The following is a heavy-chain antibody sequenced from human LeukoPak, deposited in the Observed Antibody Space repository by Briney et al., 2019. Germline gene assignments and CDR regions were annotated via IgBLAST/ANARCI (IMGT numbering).Heavy chain of an antibody. V-gene: IGHV4-39*01. CDR3: ARAQGNGLIDF. CDR2: IYYSGNT. D-gene: IGHD3/OR15-3a*01. J-gene: IGHJ4*02. CDR1: GDSISSSSYY. Sequence: PSETLSLTCTVSGDSISSSSYYSGWVRQPPGKGLEWIGSIYYSGNTYYNPSLKSRVTISLDTSRNQFSLRLSSVTAADTADYYCARAQGNGLIDFWGQGTLVTVSS.